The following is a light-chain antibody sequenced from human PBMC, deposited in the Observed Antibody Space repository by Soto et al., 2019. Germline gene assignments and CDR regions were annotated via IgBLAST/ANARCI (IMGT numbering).Light chain of an antibody. CDR1: QSVSSDY. V-gene: IGKV3-20*01. CDR2: DAS. Sequence: EIVLTQSPGTLSLSPGERATLSCRASQSVSSDYLAWYQQTPGQAPRLLIYDASSMATGIPDRFSGSGSGTDFTLTISRLEPEDCAVYYCQQSGSSPYTFGQGTKLDIK. CDR3: QQSGSSPYT. J-gene: IGKJ2*01.